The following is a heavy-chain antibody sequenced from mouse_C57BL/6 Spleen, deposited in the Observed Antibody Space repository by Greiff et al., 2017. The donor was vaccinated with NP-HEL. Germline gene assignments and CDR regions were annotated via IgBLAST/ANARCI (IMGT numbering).Heavy chain of an antibody. CDR1: GFNIKDDY. J-gene: IGHJ3*01. D-gene: IGHD1-1*01. CDR2: IDPENGDT. Sequence: EVKLVESGAELVRPGASVKLSCTASGFNIKDDYMHWVKQRPEQGLEWIGWIDPENGDTESASKFQGKATITADTSSNTAYLQLSSLTSEDTAVYYCTTGGTFAYWGQGTLVT. CDR3: TTGGTFAY. V-gene: IGHV14-4*01.